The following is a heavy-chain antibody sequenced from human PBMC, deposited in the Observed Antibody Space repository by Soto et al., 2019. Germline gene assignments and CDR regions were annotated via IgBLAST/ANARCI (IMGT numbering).Heavy chain of an antibody. J-gene: IGHJ4*02. CDR1: GFTFRSHG. CDR3: ARDTGIYDSSGYYRILGYFDN. V-gene: IGHV3-33*01. D-gene: IGHD3-22*01. Sequence: PGGFLRLSCVASGFTFRSHGMHWVRQAPGKGVEWVAVIYSDGTNKYYSDSVKGRFTISRDNSKSTLYLQMNSLRAEDTAVYYCARDTGIYDSSGYYRILGYFDNWGQGTLVTVPQ. CDR2: IYSDGTNK.